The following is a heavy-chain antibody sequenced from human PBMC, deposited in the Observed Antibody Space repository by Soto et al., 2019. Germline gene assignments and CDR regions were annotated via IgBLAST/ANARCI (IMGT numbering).Heavy chain of an antibody. D-gene: IGHD1-20*01. CDR1: GFTFSSYW. J-gene: IGHJ3*02. CDR2: IKQDGSEK. CDR3: ARLRNNWNDGEGGPDAFDI. Sequence: PGGSLRLSCAASGFTFSSYWMSWVRQAPGKGLEWVANIKQDGSEKYYVDSVKGRFTISRDNAKNSLYLQMNSLRAEDTAVYYCARLRNNWNDGEGGPDAFDIWGQGTMVTVSS. V-gene: IGHV3-7*01.